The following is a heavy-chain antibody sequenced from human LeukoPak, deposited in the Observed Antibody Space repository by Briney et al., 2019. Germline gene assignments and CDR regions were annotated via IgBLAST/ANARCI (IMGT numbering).Heavy chain of an antibody. J-gene: IGHJ5*02. CDR3: ATRYCSSTSCRNNWFDP. Sequence: SVKVSCKASGGTFSSYAISWVRQAPGQGLDWMGGIIPIFGTANYAQKFQGRVTITADESTSTAYMELSSLRSEDTAVYYCATRYCSSTSCRNNWFDPWGQGTLVTVSS. D-gene: IGHD2-2*01. V-gene: IGHV1-69*01. CDR1: GGTFSSYA. CDR2: IIPIFGTA.